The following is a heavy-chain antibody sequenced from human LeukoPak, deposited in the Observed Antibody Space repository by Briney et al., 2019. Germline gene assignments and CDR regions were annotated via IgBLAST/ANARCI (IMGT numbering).Heavy chain of an antibody. J-gene: IGHJ3*02. Sequence: GGSLRLSCAASGFTFSGYSMNWVRQAPGKGLEWVSSISSSSSYIYYADSVKGRFTISRDNAKNSLYLQMNSLRAEDTAVYYCARDRIAVAGTGGAFDIWGQGTMVTVSS. D-gene: IGHD6-19*01. CDR3: ARDRIAVAGTGGAFDI. CDR2: ISSSSSYI. CDR1: GFTFSGYS. V-gene: IGHV3-21*01.